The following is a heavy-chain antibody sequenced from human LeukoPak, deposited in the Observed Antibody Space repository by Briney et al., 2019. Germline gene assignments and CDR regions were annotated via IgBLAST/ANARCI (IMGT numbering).Heavy chain of an antibody. V-gene: IGHV3-30*18. Sequence: GRSLRLSCAASGFTFSSYGMHWVRQAPGKGLEWVAVISYDGSNKYYADSVKGRFTISRDNSKNTLYLQMNSLRAEDTAVYYCAKRSILTGHHDAFDIWGQGTMVTVSS. CDR1: GFTFSSYG. CDR2: ISYDGSNK. D-gene: IGHD3-9*01. CDR3: AKRSILTGHHDAFDI. J-gene: IGHJ3*02.